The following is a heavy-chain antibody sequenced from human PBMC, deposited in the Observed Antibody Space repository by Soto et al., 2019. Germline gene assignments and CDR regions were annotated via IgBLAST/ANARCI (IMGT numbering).Heavy chain of an antibody. D-gene: IGHD3-22*01. V-gene: IGHV4-39*01. CDR1: GGSVSTSSFY. CDR3: ARQSGFYGRSGSFDY. CDR2: IYYSGTT. Sequence: QLQLQESGPGLVKPSETLSLTCTVSGGSVSTSSFYWGWIRQPPRKGLEWIGTIYYSGTTYYNPSLKSRVTVSVDTSKNQFSLRLSSVTAADTAVYYCARQSGFYGRSGSFDYWGQGTLVTVAS. J-gene: IGHJ4*02.